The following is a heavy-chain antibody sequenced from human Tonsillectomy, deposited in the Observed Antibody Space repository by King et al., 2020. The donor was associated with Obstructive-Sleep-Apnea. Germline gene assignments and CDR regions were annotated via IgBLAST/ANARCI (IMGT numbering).Heavy chain of an antibody. J-gene: IGHJ3*02. Sequence: VQLVESGGGLVQPGGSLRLSCAASGFTFCRYSMNWVCQAPGTGLEWVSYISSSSRSIYYADSVKGRFTISRDNAKNSLYLQMNSLRGEDTAVYYCARDHIVVVPAAPDAFDIWGQGTMVTVSS. CDR1: GFTFCRYS. CDR2: ISSSSRSI. CDR3: ARDHIVVVPAAPDAFDI. D-gene: IGHD2-2*01. V-gene: IGHV3-48*04.